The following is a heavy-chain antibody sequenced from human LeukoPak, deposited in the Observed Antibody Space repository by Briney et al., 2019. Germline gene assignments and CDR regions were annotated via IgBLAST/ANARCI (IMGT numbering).Heavy chain of an antibody. V-gene: IGHV6-1*01. CDR3: AKNYGDSNWFDP. D-gene: IGHD4-17*01. J-gene: IGHJ5*02. CDR2: TYYRSNWFN. CDR1: GDSVSSNSAA. Sequence: SQTLSLTCAISGDSVSSNSAAWNWIRQSPSRGLEWLGRTYYRSNWFNDFALSVKSRITINPDTSKNQFSLQPNSVTPEDTAVYYCAKNYGDSNWFDPWGQGTLVTVSS.